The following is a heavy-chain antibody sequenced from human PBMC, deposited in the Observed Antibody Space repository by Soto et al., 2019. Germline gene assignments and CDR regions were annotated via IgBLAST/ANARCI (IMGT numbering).Heavy chain of an antibody. D-gene: IGHD2-2*01. CDR1: RYTFTSYG. CDR2: ISAYNGNT. J-gene: IGHJ6*02. Sequence: QVQLVQSGAEVKKPGASVKVSCKASRYTFTSYGISWVRQAPGQGLEWMGWISAYNGNTNYAQKLQGRVTMTTDTSTSTAYMELRSLRSDDTAVCYCARSQVVPRRAGYGMDVWGQGTTVTVSS. CDR3: ARSQVVPRRAGYGMDV. V-gene: IGHV1-18*04.